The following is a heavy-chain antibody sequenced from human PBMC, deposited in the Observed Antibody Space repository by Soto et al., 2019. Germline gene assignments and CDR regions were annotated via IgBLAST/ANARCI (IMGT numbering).Heavy chain of an antibody. Sequence: SSVKVSCKVSGYTLTELSMHWVRQAPGKGLEWMGGFDPEDGETIYAQKFQGRVTMTEDTSTDTAYMELSSLRSEDTAVYYCATDRIAAAGAEYGMDVWGQGTTVTVSS. CDR1: GYTLTELS. V-gene: IGHV1-24*01. J-gene: IGHJ6*02. D-gene: IGHD6-13*01. CDR2: FDPEDGET. CDR3: ATDRIAAAGAEYGMDV.